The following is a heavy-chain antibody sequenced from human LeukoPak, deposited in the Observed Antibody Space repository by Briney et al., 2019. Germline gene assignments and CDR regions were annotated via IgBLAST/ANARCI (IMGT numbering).Heavy chain of an antibody. D-gene: IGHD3-10*01. CDR2: INHSGSI. J-gene: IGHJ4*02. CDR3: AGGDYHGSESYANY. CDR1: GGSFSGQY. V-gene: IGHV4-34*01. Sequence: PSETLSLSCAVYGGSFSGQYWGWIRQPPGKGLEWIGEINHSGSISYNASLKSRVTIPLDTSKNQFSLNLRSVTAADTAVYYCAGGDYHGSESYANYWGQGTLVTVSS.